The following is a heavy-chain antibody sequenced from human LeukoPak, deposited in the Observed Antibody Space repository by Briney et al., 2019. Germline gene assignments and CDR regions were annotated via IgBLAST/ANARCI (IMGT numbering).Heavy chain of an antibody. CDR1: GDSITYFY. Sequence: SSETLSLTCSVSGDSITYFYWSWIRQAAGKGLEWIGRISSSGSTDYNASLKSRVTMSVDTSKNQLSLKVSSVTAADTAVYYCAREVITMVRGVISRYFDYWGQGTLVTVSP. CDR3: AREVITMVRGVISRYFDY. J-gene: IGHJ4*02. V-gene: IGHV4-4*07. D-gene: IGHD3-10*01. CDR2: ISSSGST.